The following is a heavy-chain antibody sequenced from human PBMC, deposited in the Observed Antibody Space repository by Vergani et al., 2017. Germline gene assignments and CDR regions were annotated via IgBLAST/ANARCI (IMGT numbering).Heavy chain of an antibody. V-gene: IGHV1-69*08. J-gene: IGHJ2*01. CDR1: GGTFSSYT. CDR3: ARDPSPYYYDSSCYYFPYWYFDL. Sequence: QVQLVQSGAEVKKPGSSVKVSCKASGGTFSSYTISWVRQAPGQGLEWMGRIIPILGIANYAQKFQGRVTITADKSTSTAYMELSSLRSEDTAVYYCARDPSPYYYDSSCYYFPYWYFDLWGRGTLVTVSS. CDR2: IIPILGIA. D-gene: IGHD3-22*01.